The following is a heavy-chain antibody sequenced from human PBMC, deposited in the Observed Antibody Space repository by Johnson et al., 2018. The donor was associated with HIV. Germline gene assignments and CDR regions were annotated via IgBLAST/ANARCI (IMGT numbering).Heavy chain of an antibody. CDR1: GFTFSSYG. CDR3: AKGRWEATTYDDAFDI. CDR2: IRYDGSNK. J-gene: IGHJ3*02. D-gene: IGHD1-26*01. V-gene: IGHV3-30*02. Sequence: QVLLVESGGGVVQPGGSLRLSCAASGFTFSSYGMHWVRQAPGKGLEWVAFIRYDGSNKYYADSVKGRFTSSRDNSKNTLYLQMNSLRAEDTAVYYCAKGRWEATTYDDAFDIWGQGTMVTVSS.